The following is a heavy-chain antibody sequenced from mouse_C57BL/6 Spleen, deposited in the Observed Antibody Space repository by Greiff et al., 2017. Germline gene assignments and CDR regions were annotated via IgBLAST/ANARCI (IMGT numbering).Heavy chain of an antibody. CDR1: GYTFTSYT. D-gene: IGHD1-1*01. V-gene: IGHV1-4*01. CDR2: INPSSGYP. J-gene: IGHJ2*01. CDR3: ARSNTVVAPSLDY. Sequence: VQLQQSGAELARPGASVKMSCKASGYTFTSYTMHWVKQRPGQGLEWIGYINPSSGYPKYNQKFKDKATLTADKSSSTAYMQLSSLTSEDSAVYYCARSNTVVAPSLDYWGQGTTLTVSS.